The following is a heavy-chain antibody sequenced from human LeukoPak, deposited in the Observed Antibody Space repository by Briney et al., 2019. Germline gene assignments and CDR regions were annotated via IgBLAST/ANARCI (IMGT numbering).Heavy chain of an antibody. Sequence: GGSLRLSCTASGFTFGDYAMSWVRQAPGKGLEWVGFIRSKAYGGTTEYAASVKGRFTISRDDSKSIAYLQMNSLKTEDTAVYYCTRVQPYYYDSSGYWIDYWGQGTLVTVSS. D-gene: IGHD3-22*01. CDR2: IRSKAYGGTT. CDR1: GFTFGDYA. CDR3: TRVQPYYYDSSGYWIDY. V-gene: IGHV3-49*04. J-gene: IGHJ4*02.